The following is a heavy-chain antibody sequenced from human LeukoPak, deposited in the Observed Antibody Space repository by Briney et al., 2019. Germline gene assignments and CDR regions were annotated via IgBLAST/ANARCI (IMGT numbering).Heavy chain of an antibody. CDR1: GFTFSSYG. Sequence: GGSLRLSCAASGFTFSSYGMHWVRQAPGKGLEWVAVIWYDGSNKYYADSVKGRFTISRDNSKNTLYLQMNSLRAEDTAVYYCARGVPEGDIVVVPAAQEAYYYYYGMDVWGQGTTVTVSS. V-gene: IGHV3-33*01. CDR3: ARGVPEGDIVVVPAAQEAYYYYYGMDV. CDR2: IWYDGSNK. J-gene: IGHJ6*02. D-gene: IGHD2-2*01.